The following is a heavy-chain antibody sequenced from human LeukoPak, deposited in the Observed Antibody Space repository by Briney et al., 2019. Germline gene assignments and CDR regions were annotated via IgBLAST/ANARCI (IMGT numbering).Heavy chain of an antibody. CDR3: ARDVRYASGWSTPES. CDR2: IYSSGSA. Sequence: SETLSLTCTVSGGSIINHYWSWIRQPAGKGLEWIGRIYSSGSANYSPSLKGRVSMSIDTSNNHFSLNLTSVTAADTALYFCARDVRYASGWSTPESWGQGTLVTVSS. CDR1: GGSIINHY. J-gene: IGHJ5*02. D-gene: IGHD6-19*01. V-gene: IGHV4-4*07.